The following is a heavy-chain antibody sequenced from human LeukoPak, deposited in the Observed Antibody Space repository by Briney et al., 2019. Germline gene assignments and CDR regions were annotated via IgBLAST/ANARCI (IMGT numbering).Heavy chain of an antibody. V-gene: IGHV4-59*01. Sequence: SETLSLTCTVSGGSLSSYYWSWIRQPPGKGLEWIGYIYYSGSTNYNPSLKSRVTISVDTSKNQFSLKLSSVTAADTAVYYCARANHYYDSSGNWFDPWGQGTLVTVSS. J-gene: IGHJ5*02. CDR3: ARANHYYDSSGNWFDP. D-gene: IGHD3-22*01. CDR1: GGSLSSYY. CDR2: IYYSGST.